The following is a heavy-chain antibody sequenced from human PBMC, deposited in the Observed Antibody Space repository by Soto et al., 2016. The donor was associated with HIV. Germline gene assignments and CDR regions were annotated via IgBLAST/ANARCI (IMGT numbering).Heavy chain of an antibody. V-gene: IGHV4-59*11. D-gene: IGHD3-16*01. CDR3: AREWGYEPPYYMDV. Sequence: QVQLQESGPGLVKPSETLTLTCAVSGASMRGHYYSWIRQSPGKGLEWIGYVYYSGATKYNPSLKSRVTMSVDTSENQISLKLRSVNAEDAAVYYCAREWGYEPPYYMDVVGQRATVTVSS. CDR2: VYYSGAT. J-gene: IGHJ6*03. CDR1: GASMRGHY.